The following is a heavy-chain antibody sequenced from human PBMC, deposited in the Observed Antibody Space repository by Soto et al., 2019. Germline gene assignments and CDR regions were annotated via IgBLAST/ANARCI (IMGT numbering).Heavy chain of an antibody. CDR2: IYYSGST. CDR1: GGSISSYY. Sequence: SETLSLTCTVSGGSISSYYWSWIRQPPGKGLEWIGYIYYSGSTNYNPSLKSRVTISVDTSKNQFSLKLSSVTAADTAVYYCARSLWFGGTHDYWGQGTLVTVSS. V-gene: IGHV4-59*01. D-gene: IGHD3-10*01. J-gene: IGHJ4*02. CDR3: ARSLWFGGTHDY.